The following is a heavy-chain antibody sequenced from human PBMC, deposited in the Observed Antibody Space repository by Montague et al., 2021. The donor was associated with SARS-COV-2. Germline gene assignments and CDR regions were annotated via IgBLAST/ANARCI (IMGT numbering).Heavy chain of an antibody. CDR3: ARLRQGEDHFDY. Sequence: SETLSLTCNVTGATTNTGTHYWGWIRQPPGKALEWIGSVYYTGKTYYNPSLKSRVTVSVDTSNNYFSLILTSVTAADTAVYYCARLRQGEDHFDYWGRGTLVTVSS. CDR2: VYYTGKT. J-gene: IGHJ4*02. V-gene: IGHV4-39*01. D-gene: IGHD3-16*01. CDR1: GATTNTGTHY.